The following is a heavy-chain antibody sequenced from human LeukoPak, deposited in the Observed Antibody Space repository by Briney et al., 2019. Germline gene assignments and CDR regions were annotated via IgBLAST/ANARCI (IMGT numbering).Heavy chain of an antibody. J-gene: IGHJ6*03. Sequence: SETLSLTCTVSGGSIGSYYWSWIRQPPGKGLEWIGYIYASGSINYNPSLKSRVTISVDTSKNQFSLKVSSVTAADTAVYYCARGRHSGTYSYYYMDVWGRGTTVTVSS. D-gene: IGHD6-13*01. V-gene: IGHV4-4*09. CDR2: IYASGSI. CDR3: ARGRHSGTYSYYYMDV. CDR1: GGSIGSYY.